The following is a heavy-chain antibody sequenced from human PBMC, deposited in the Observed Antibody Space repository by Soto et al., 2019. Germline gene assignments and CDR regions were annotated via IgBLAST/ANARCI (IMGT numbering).Heavy chain of an antibody. D-gene: IGHD2-2*01. CDR1: GYTFTSYG. V-gene: IGHV1-18*04. CDR2: ISAYNGNT. Sequence: ASVKVSCKASGYTFTSYGISWVRQAPGQGLEWMGWISAYNGNTNYAQKLQGRVTMTTDTSTSTAYMELRSLRSDDTAVYYCASLSLGYCSSTSCQLLYCMDVWGQGTTVT. J-gene: IGHJ6*02. CDR3: ASLSLGYCSSTSCQLLYCMDV.